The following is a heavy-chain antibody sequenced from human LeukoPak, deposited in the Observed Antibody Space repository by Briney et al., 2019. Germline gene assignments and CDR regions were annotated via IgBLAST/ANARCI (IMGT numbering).Heavy chain of an antibody. V-gene: IGHV1-69*04. D-gene: IGHD3-16*01. CDR2: IIPILGIA. CDR3: VTRRELWSDDAFDI. J-gene: IGHJ3*02. Sequence: GASVKVSCKASGGTFSSYAISWVRQAPGQGLEWMGRIIPILGIANYAQKFQGRVTITADKSTSTAYMELSRLRSEDTAVYYCVTRRELWSDDAFDIWGQGTMVTVSS. CDR1: GGTFSSYA.